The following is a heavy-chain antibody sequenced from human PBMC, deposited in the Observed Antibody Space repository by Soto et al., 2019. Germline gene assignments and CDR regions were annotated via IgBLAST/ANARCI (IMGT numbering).Heavy chain of an antibody. V-gene: IGHV3-30-3*01. CDR3: ASVVVTASDDY. D-gene: IGHD2-21*02. Sequence: QVQLVESGGGVVQPGRSLRLSCAASGFTFSSYAMHWVRQAPGKGLEWGAVISYDGSNKYYADSVKGRFTISRDNSKNTLYLQMNSLRAEDTAVYYCASVVVTASDDYWGQGTLVTVSS. CDR2: ISYDGSNK. J-gene: IGHJ4*02. CDR1: GFTFSSYA.